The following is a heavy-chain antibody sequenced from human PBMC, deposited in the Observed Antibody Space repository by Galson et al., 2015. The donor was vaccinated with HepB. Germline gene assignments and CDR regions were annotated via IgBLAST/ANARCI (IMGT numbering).Heavy chain of an antibody. CDR2: ISYDGSNK. CDR1: GFTFSSYA. Sequence: SLRLSCAASGFTFSSYAMHWVRQAPGKGLEWVAVISYDGSNKYYADSVKGRFTISRDNSKNTLYLQMNSLRAEDTAVYYCARGLVGPYYVGMAVWGQGTTLTVSS. D-gene: IGHD1-26*01. V-gene: IGHV3-30*04. J-gene: IGHJ6*02. CDR3: ARGLVGPYYVGMAV.